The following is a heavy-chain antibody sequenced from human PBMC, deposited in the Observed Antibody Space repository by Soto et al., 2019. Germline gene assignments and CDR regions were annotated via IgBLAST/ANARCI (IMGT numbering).Heavy chain of an antibody. D-gene: IGHD4-17*01. CDR3: ARGRYGDYDWYFDL. V-gene: IGHV3-30-3*01. CDR1: GFTFSSYA. J-gene: IGHJ2*01. CDR2: ISYDGSNK. Sequence: GGSLRLSCAASGFTFSSYAMHWVRQAPGRGLEWVAVISYDGSNKYYADSVKGRFTISRDNSKNTLYLQMNSLRAEDTAVYYCARGRYGDYDWYFDLWGRGTLVT.